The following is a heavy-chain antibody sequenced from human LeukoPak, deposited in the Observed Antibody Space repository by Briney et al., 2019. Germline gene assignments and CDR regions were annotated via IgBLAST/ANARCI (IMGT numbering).Heavy chain of an antibody. J-gene: IGHJ4*02. CDR2: IYYSGST. D-gene: IGHD3-3*01. CDR3: ARAVILEWSYYFDY. V-gene: IGHV4-39*07. Sequence: SETLSLTCTVSGGSISSSSYYWGWIRQPPGTGLEWIGSIYYSGSTYYNPSLKSRVTISVDTSKNQFSLKLSSVTAADTAVYYCARAVILEWSYYFDYWGQGTLVTVSS. CDR1: GGSISSSSYY.